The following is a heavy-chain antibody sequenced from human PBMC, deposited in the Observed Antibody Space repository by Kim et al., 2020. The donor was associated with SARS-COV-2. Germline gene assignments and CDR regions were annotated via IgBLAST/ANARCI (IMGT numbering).Heavy chain of an antibody. V-gene: IGHV4-59*13. CDR1: GDSMRDKY. CDR3: AGVPPFGSGDAYIRYWYLDL. J-gene: IGHJ2*01. D-gene: IGHD3-3*01. Sequence: SETLSLTCTISGDSMRDKYWGWIRQSPGKGLEWIGYLSYIGRTDYNPSLKSRATMSLDTSKTQFSLRLESVTASDTATYYCAGVPPFGSGDAYIRYWYLDLWGRGTLVTVSS. CDR2: LSYIGRT.